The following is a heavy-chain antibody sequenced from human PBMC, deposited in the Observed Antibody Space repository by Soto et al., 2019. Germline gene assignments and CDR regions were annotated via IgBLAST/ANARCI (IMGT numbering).Heavy chain of an antibody. CDR3: AKTYYYDSSGYSSPGFDY. CDR1: GFTFSSYA. V-gene: IGHV3-23*01. J-gene: IGHJ4*02. Sequence: EVQLLESGGGLVQPGGSLRLSCAASGFTFSSYAMSWVRQAPGKGLEWVSAISGSGGSTYYADSVKGRFTISRDNSKNTLFLQMNSLRAEDTAVYYCAKTYYYDSSGYSSPGFDYWGQGTLVTVSS. D-gene: IGHD3-22*01. CDR2: ISGSGGST.